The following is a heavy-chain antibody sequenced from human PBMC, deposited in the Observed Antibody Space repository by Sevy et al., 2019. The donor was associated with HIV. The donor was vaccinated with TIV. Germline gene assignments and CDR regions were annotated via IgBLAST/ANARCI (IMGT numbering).Heavy chain of an antibody. CDR3: AGTMGYFDY. Sequence: GGSLRLSCAASEITISNYAMNWVRRAPGKELEWVSGVSASGGSTYYADSGKGRFTIFRDTSKNTLYLQMNSLRAEDTGIYYCAGTMGYFDYWGQGTLVTVSS. D-gene: IGHD3-3*01. CDR1: EITISNYA. CDR2: VSASGGST. V-gene: IGHV3-23*01. J-gene: IGHJ4*02.